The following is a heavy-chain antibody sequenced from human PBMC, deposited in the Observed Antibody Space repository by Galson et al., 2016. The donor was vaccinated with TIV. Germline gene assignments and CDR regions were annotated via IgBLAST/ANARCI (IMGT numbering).Heavy chain of an antibody. CDR2: IIPLFGEA. Sequence: VKVSCKASGDTFSSFVISWVRQAPGQGLEWMGGIIPLFGEAHYAQKFQGRVTISADESTSTVYMELSGLRSGDTAMYYCAKCRSKARDTYYYYYGLDVWGQGTTVTFSS. CDR3: AKCRSKARDTYYYYYGLDV. D-gene: IGHD4-11*01. CDR1: GDTFSSFV. V-gene: IGHV1-69*01. J-gene: IGHJ6*02.